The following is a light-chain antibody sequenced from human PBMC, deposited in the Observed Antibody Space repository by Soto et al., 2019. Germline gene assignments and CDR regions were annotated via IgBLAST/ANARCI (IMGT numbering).Light chain of an antibody. CDR3: MQARRTPCT. CDR2: LGS. J-gene: IGKJ2*02. Sequence: DIVMTRSPLSLRVTPGEPASISCRSTQRLLHSDGYNYLDWYLQKPGQSPQLLIYLGSNRASGVTDMFSGSGLSKDFSLRTSRGEAEDVGVYYLMQARRTPCTLVQGTKLEIK. CDR1: QRLLHSDGYNY. V-gene: IGKV2-28*01.